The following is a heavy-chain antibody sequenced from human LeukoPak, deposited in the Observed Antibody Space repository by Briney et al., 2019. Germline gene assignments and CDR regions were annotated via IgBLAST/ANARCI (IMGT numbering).Heavy chain of an antibody. D-gene: IGHD6-13*01. J-gene: IGHJ6*03. Sequence: SETQSLTCTVSGGSISSYYWSWIRQPAGKGLEWIGRIYTSGSTNYNPSLKSRVTMSVDTSKNQFSLKLSSVTAADTAVYYCARPKYSSSWNRPYYFYYYMDVWGKGTTVTVSS. CDR1: GGSISSYY. CDR3: ARPKYSSSWNRPYYFYYYMDV. V-gene: IGHV4-4*07. CDR2: IYTSGST.